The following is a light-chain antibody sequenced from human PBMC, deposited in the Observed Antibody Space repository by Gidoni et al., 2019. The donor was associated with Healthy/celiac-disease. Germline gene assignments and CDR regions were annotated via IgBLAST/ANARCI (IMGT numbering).Light chain of an antibody. CDR3: QLVFT. J-gene: IGKJ3*01. CDR2: DAS. CDR1: QDISNY. Sequence: DIQMTQSPSSLSASVGDRVTITCQASQDISNYLNWYQQKPGKAPKLLIYDASNLETGVPSRFSGSGSGTDFTFTISSLQPEDIATYYWQLVFTFGPGTKVDIK. V-gene: IGKV1-33*01.